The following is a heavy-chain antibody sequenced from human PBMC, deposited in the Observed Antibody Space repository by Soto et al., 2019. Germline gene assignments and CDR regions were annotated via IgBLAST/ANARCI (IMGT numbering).Heavy chain of an antibody. V-gene: IGHV3-23*01. Sequence: EVVLLQSGGDLVQPGGSLRLSCAASGFTFSDYAMTWVRQAPGKGLEWVSDISDGDGDTHYADSVRGRFVISRDNSKNTLYLQMNSLRAEDTAVYYCAKEKDNEYVWGSYRYTSDYWGQGTLVTVSS. CDR1: GFTFSDYA. CDR3: AKEKDNEYVWGSYRYTSDY. CDR2: ISDGDGDT. J-gene: IGHJ4*02. D-gene: IGHD3-16*02.